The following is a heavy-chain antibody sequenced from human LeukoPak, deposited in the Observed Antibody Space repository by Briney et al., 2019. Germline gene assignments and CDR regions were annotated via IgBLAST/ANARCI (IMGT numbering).Heavy chain of an antibody. V-gene: IGHV3-33*06. Sequence: AESLRLAWAVSTFTFGSYCMQCVSQAQGKGLEWLAAIWYDGSNKDYADSVKGRITISRGNSKNTLFLEMNSLRADDTAVYYCAKDWRGVGRGHFNSWGQGTLVTVSS. CDR3: AKDWRGVGRGHFNS. J-gene: IGHJ4*02. CDR2: IWYDGSNK. CDR1: TFTFGSYC. D-gene: IGHD3-3*01.